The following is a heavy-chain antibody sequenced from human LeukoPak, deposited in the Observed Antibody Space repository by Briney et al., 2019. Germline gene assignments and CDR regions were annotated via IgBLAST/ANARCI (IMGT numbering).Heavy chain of an antibody. J-gene: IGHJ3*02. Sequence: SETLSLTCAVYGGSFSGYYWSWIRQPPGKGLEWIGYIYYSGSTNYNPSLKSRVTISVDTSKNQFSLKVSSVTAADTGVYYCARVSLDYGDALDIWGQGTMVTVSS. CDR1: GGSFSGYY. CDR3: ARVSLDYGDALDI. V-gene: IGHV4-59*01. CDR2: IYYSGST. D-gene: IGHD4-17*01.